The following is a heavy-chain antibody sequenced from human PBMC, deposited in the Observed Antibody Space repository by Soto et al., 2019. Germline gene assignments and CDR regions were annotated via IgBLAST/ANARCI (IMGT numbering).Heavy chain of an antibody. D-gene: IGHD5-18*01. V-gene: IGHV3-11*01. CDR3: ATTIQLWSPFDY. J-gene: IGHJ4*02. Sequence: GGSLRLSCAASGFTFSDYYMSWIRQAPGKGLEWVSYISSSGSTIYYADSVKGRFTISRDNAKNSLYLQMNSLRAEDTAVYYCATTIQLWSPFDYWGQGTVVTVSS. CDR1: GFTFSDYY. CDR2: ISSSGSTI.